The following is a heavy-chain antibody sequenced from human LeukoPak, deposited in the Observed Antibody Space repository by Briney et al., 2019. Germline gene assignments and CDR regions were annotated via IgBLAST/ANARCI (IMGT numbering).Heavy chain of an antibody. D-gene: IGHD3-10*01. Sequence: GGSLRLSCAASGFTVSSNYMSWVRQAPGKGLEWVSGIIGGGGSTYYADSVKGRFTISGDNSRNTLFLQMNSLRAEDTAVYYCAKAPGFLDAFDIWGQGTMVTVSS. CDR1: GFTVSSNY. CDR3: AKAPGFLDAFDI. V-gene: IGHV3-23*01. J-gene: IGHJ3*02. CDR2: IIGGGGST.